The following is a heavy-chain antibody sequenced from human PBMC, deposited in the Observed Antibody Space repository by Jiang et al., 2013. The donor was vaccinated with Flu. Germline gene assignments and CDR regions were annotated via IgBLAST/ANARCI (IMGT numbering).Heavy chain of an antibody. V-gene: IGHV5-51*01. J-gene: IGHJ5*02. CDR2: IYPGDSDT. CDR3: ARHRQQLVVDWFDP. D-gene: IGHD6-13*01. Sequence: WVRQMPGKGLEWMGIIYPGDSDTRYSPSFQGQVTISADKSISTAYLQWSSLKASDTAMYYCARHRQQLVVDWFDPWGQGTLVTVSS.